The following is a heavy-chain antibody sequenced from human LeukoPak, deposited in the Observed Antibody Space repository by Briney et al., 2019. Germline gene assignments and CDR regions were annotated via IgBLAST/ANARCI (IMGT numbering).Heavy chain of an antibody. Sequence: PGGSLRLSCAASGFTFNNYAIHWVRQAPGKGLEWVAIISFDGGNKYYADSVKGRFTISRDNSKNTLYLQMNSLRAEDTAVYYCARDGIVGSPLFKFDYWGQGILVTVSS. CDR1: GFTFNNYA. CDR3: ARDGIVGSPLFKFDY. V-gene: IGHV3-30-3*01. J-gene: IGHJ4*02. CDR2: ISFDGGNK. D-gene: IGHD1-26*01.